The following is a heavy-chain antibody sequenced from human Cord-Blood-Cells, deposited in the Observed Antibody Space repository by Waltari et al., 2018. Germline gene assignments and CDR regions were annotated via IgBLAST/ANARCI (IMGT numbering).Heavy chain of an antibody. Sequence: QVQLVQSGAEVKKPGYSVKVSWKASGGTLRSYAISWVRPAPGQGLEWMGGIIPIFGTANYAQKFQGRVTITADESTSTAYMELSSLRSEDTAVYYCARDVDSSSWYAFDIWGQGTMVTVSS. V-gene: IGHV1-69*01. D-gene: IGHD6-13*01. CDR1: GGTLRSYA. CDR3: ARDVDSSSWYAFDI. CDR2: IIPIFGTA. J-gene: IGHJ3*02.